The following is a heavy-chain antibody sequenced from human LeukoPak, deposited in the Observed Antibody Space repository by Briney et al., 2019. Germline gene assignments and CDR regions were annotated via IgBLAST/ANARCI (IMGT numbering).Heavy chain of an antibody. CDR3: AITGVADAFDI. D-gene: IGHD3-10*01. CDR2: INSDGSST. CDR1: GFTFSSYR. V-gene: IGHV3-74*01. Sequence: GGSLRLSCAASGFTFSSYRMHWVRQAPGKGLVWVSRINSDGSSTSYADSVRGRFTISRDNAKNTLYLQMNSLRAEDTAVYYCAITGVADAFDIWGQGTMVTVSS. J-gene: IGHJ3*02.